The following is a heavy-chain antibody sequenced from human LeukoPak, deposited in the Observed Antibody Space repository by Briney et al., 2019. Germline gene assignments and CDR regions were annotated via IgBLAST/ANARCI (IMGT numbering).Heavy chain of an antibody. V-gene: IGHV4-30-2*01. D-gene: IGHD4-17*01. CDR1: GGSIKSGDYY. CDR3: ARGTMTTVTYYFDY. J-gene: IGHJ4*02. Sequence: TLSLTCDVSGGSIKSGDYYWSWLRQPPGKGLEWIRYIFHGATTYYNPSLTSRATITVDTSKNQFSLKLSSVTAADTAVYYCARGTMTTVTYYFDYWGQGTLVTVSS. CDR2: IFHGATT.